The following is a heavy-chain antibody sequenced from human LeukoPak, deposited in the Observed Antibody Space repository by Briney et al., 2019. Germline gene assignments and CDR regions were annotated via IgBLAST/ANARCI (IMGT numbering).Heavy chain of an antibody. V-gene: IGHV4-30-4*08. D-gene: IGHD2-2*01. Sequence: SETLSLPCTVSGGPISSGDYYWSWIRQPPGKGLEWIGYIYYSGSTYYHPSLKSRVTISVDTSKNQFSLKLSSVTAADTAVYYCARRRSCSSTSCPYWYFDLWGRGTLVTVSS. CDR1: GGPISSGDYY. CDR2: IYYSGST. CDR3: ARRRSCSSTSCPYWYFDL. J-gene: IGHJ2*01.